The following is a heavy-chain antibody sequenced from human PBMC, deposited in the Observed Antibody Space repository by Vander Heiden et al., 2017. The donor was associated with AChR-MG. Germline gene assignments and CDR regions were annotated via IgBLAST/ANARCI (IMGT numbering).Heavy chain of an antibody. D-gene: IGHD3-22*01. CDR3: AKDLVRHYDDSSGFGRFDP. J-gene: IGHJ5*02. Sequence: EVQLLESGGGLVQPGGYVSLSCAASGFPFRSYAMGWVRQAPGKGLEWVSAISGSGGSTYYADSVKGRFTISRDNSKNTLYLQMNSLRAEETAVYYCAKDLVRHYDDSSGFGRFDPWGQGTLVTVSS. V-gene: IGHV3-23*01. CDR1: GFPFRSYA. CDR2: ISGSGGST.